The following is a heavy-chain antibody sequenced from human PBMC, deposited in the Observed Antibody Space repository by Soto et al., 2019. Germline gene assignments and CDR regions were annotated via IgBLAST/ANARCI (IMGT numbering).Heavy chain of an antibody. V-gene: IGHV1-69*06. CDR1: GGTFSSDA. D-gene: IGHD6-13*01. CDR2: ILPIFGTA. J-gene: IGHJ6*02. CDR3: ARGRWIAAAPSLHYYYGMDV. Sequence: QVQLVQSGAEVKKPGSSVKVSCKASGGTFSSDAISWVRQATGQGLEWMGGILPIFGTANYAQKFQGRVTITADKSTSTAYMERSSLRSEDTAVYYCARGRWIAAAPSLHYYYGMDVWGQGTTVTVSS.